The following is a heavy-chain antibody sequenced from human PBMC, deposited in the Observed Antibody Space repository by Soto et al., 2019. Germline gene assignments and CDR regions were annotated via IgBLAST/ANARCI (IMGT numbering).Heavy chain of an antibody. Sequence: QVQLVQSGAEVKKPGSSVKVSCKSSGHTFSSHSINWVRQAPGQGLEWMGGIIPSFGPANFAKKFQGRVTITADESTTTAYMELNSLRSEDTAVYYCATGSFTSTGGRIGYHYNAMDVWGQGTTVTVSS. D-gene: IGHD2-2*01. CDR3: ATGSFTSTGGRIGYHYNAMDV. J-gene: IGHJ6*02. CDR2: IIPSFGPA. V-gene: IGHV1-69*01. CDR1: GHTFSSHS.